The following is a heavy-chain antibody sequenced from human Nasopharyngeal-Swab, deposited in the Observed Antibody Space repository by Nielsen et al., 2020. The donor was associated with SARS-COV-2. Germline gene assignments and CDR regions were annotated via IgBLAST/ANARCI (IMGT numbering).Heavy chain of an antibody. CDR2: IYWDDDK. J-gene: IGHJ4*02. V-gene: IGHV2-5*02. CDR1: GFSLSTSGVG. Sequence: SGPTLVQPTQTLTLTCTFSGFSLSTSGVGVGWIRQPPGKALEWLALIYWDDDKRYSPSLKSRFTTTKDTSKNQVVLTMTNMDPVDTATYYCAHSSSTAYYFDYWGQGTLVTVSS. CDR3: AHSSSTAYYFDY. D-gene: IGHD6-13*01.